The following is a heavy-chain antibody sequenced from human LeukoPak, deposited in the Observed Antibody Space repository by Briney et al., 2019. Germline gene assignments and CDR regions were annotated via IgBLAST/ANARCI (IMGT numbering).Heavy chain of an antibody. CDR2: MNPYNGNT. CDR3: ARAAVNLHPNHYYYMDV. CDR1: GYTFTCYD. J-gene: IGHJ6*03. V-gene: IGHV1-8*01. Sequence: ASVKVSCKASGYTFTCYDINWVRQATGQGLEWMGWMNPYNGNTGYAQKFEGRVIMTRDTSISTAYLELSSLTSEDTAVYYCARAAVNLHPNHYYYMDVWGKGTTVTVSS.